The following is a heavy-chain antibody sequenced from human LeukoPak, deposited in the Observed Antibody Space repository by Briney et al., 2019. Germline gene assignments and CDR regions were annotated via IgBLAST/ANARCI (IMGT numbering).Heavy chain of an antibody. CDR3: ARDLSGEGTPGIVVVPAFDY. CDR1: GYTFTSYA. J-gene: IGHJ4*02. CDR2: INAGNGNT. Sequence: ASVKVSCKASGYTFTSYAMHWVRQAPGQRLEWMGWINAGNGNTKYSQKFQGRVTITRDTSASTAYMELSSLRSEDTAVYYCARDLSGEGTPGIVVVPAFDYWGQGTLVTVSS. D-gene: IGHD2-2*01. V-gene: IGHV1-3*01.